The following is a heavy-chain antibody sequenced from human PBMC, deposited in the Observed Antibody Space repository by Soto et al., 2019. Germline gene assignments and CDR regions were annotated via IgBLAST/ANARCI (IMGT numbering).Heavy chain of an antibody. CDR2: TSYRSKWYN. V-gene: IGHV6-1*01. D-gene: IGHD3-22*01. CDR1: GDSVSSNSAA. Sequence: PSQTLSLTCDISGDSVSSNSAAWNWIRQSPSRGLEWLGRTSYRSKWYNDYAVSVKSRITINPDTSKNQFSLQLNSVTPEDTALYYCASSARSGFGFDYWGQRTLVTVS. J-gene: IGHJ4*02. CDR3: ASSARSGFGFDY.